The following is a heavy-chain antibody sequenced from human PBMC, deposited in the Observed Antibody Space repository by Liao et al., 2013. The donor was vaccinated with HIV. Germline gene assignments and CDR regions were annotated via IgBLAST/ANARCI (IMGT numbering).Heavy chain of an antibody. CDR1: GASVSSYY. J-gene: IGHJ4*02. CDR2: INHNGGT. V-gene: IGHV4-59*02. Sequence: QVQLQESGPGLVQPSETLSLTCNVSGASVSSYYWTWIRQPPGKGLEWIGEINHNGGTIYNPSLKSRVIISTDTSKNQFSLALTSVTAADTSIYYCARGFRIRGAFDFWGQGSLVTVSS. D-gene: IGHD3-10*01. CDR3: ARGFRIRGAFDF.